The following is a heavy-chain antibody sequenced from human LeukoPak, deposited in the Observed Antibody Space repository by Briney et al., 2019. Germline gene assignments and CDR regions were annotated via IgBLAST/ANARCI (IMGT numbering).Heavy chain of an antibody. V-gene: IGHV3-23*01. CDR1: GFTFRSYA. D-gene: IGHD2-2*01. CDR2: VSGSGGGT. Sequence: GGSLRLSCAASGFTFRSYAMSWVRQAPGKGLEWVSAVSGSGGGTYYADSVEGRFTVSRDNSKNTLYLQMNSLRAEDTAVYYCARSADRCSSSSCYPLIWGQGTLVTVSS. J-gene: IGHJ4*02. CDR3: ARSADRCSSSSCYPLI.